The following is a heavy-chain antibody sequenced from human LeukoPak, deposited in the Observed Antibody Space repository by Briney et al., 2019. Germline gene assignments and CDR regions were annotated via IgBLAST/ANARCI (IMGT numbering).Heavy chain of an antibody. CDR3: ARRSSSGYNWFDP. Sequence: NSPETLSLTCNVSGVSISGGIYSWNWIRQLPGKGLEWIGHIYHSGNTYYNPSLKSRLNISVDTSKNQFSLQLTSVTAADTAVYYCARRSSSGYNWFDPWGQGTLVTISS. D-gene: IGHD6-19*01. CDR2: IYHSGNT. J-gene: IGHJ5*02. CDR1: GVSISGGIYS. V-gene: IGHV4-31*03.